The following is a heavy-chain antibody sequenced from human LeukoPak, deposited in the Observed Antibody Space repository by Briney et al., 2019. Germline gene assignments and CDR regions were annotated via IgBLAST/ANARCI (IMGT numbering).Heavy chain of an antibody. D-gene: IGHD3-22*01. CDR3: AADSSGYFGP. J-gene: IGHJ5*02. Sequence: GGSLRLTCVASGFTFSDYYMNWIRQTPGKGLEWLSYISNTGDAMYYADSVKGRFTISRDNAKNSLYLQVNSLRAEDTAVYYCAADSSGYFGPWGQGTLVTVSS. V-gene: IGHV3-11*01. CDR1: GFTFSDYY. CDR2: ISNTGDAM.